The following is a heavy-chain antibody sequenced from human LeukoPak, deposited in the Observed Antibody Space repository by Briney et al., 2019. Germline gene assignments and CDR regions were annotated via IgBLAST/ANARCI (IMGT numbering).Heavy chain of an antibody. V-gene: IGHV1-69*13. D-gene: IGHD2-2*01. CDR3: ARSHNQIWVPAATGYFDY. CDR2: IIPIFGTA. CDR1: GGTFSSYA. Sequence: ASVKVPCKASGGTFSSYAISWVRQAPGQGLEWMGGIIPIFGTANYAQKFQGRVTITADESTSTAYMELSSLRSEDTAVYYCARSHNQIWVPAATGYFDYWGQGTLVTVSS. J-gene: IGHJ4*02.